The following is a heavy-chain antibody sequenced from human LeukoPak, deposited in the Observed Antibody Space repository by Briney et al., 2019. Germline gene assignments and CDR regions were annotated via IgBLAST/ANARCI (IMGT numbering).Heavy chain of an antibody. V-gene: IGHV5-51*01. D-gene: IGHD5-12*01. J-gene: IGHJ4*02. CDR2: IYPGDSDT. CDR1: GYIFTSYW. CDR3: ARLMGEERWLQLFYYFDY. Sequence: GESLQISCKGSGYIFTSYWIGWVRPLPGKGLEWMGIIYPGDSDTRYSPSFQGQVTISADKSISTAYLQWSSLKASDTAMYYCARLMGEERWLQLFYYFDYWGQGTLVTVSS.